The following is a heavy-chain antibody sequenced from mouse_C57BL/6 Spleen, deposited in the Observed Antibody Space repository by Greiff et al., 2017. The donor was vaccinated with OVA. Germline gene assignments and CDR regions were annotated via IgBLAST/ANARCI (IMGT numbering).Heavy chain of an antibody. CDR3: ARREYYGDGAMDY. J-gene: IGHJ4*01. CDR1: GYAFTNYL. V-gene: IGHV1-54*01. CDR2: INPGSGGT. Sequence: QVQLQQSGAELVRPGTSVKVSCEASGYAFTNYLIEWVKQRPGQGLEWIGVINPGSGGTNYNEKFKGKATLTADKSSSTAYMQLSSLTSEDSAVYFCARREYYGDGAMDYWGQGTSVTVSS. D-gene: IGHD2-13*01.